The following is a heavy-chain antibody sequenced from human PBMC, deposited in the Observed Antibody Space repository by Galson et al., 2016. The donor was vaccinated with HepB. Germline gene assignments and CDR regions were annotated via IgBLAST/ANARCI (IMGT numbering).Heavy chain of an antibody. D-gene: IGHD5-12*01. V-gene: IGHV3-11*06. Sequence: SLRLSCAASGFTFSDYYMSWIRQAPGKGLEWVSYISSSSRYTNHADSVKGRFTISRDNAKNSLFLQMNSLRVEDTAVYYCARRNQRGYSGYDAGNYYYGLDVWGQGTTVTVSS. CDR1: GFTFSDYY. CDR2: ISSSSRYT. CDR3: ARRNQRGYSGYDAGNYYYGLDV. J-gene: IGHJ6*02.